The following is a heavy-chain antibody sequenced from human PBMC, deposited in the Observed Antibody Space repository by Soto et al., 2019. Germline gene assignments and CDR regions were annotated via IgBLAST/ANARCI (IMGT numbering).Heavy chain of an antibody. CDR1: GYPFTGYY. J-gene: IGHJ6*01. CDR3: ATLDAILGVVIDYSYYYGMDV. Sequence: ASVKVYFKASGYPFTGYYMHLVREAPGQGLEWIGWINPNSGGTNYAQKFQGRVTMTRDTSISRAYMELSRLRSDDTAVYYCATLDAILGVVIDYSYYYGMDVWGQGTTVTVSS. D-gene: IGHD3-3*01. V-gene: IGHV1-2*02. CDR2: INPNSGGT.